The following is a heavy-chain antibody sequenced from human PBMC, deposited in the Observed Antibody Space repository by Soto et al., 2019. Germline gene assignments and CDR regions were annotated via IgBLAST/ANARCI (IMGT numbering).Heavy chain of an antibody. CDR2: IYYSGST. D-gene: IGHD4-17*01. Sequence: TSETLSLTCTVSGGPISSYYWSWIRQPPGKGLEWIGYIYYSGSTNYNPSLKSRVTISVDTSKNQFSLKLSSVTAADTAVYYCARRYGASFDYWGQGTLVTVSS. CDR3: ARRYGASFDY. J-gene: IGHJ4*02. V-gene: IGHV4-59*01. CDR1: GGPISSYY.